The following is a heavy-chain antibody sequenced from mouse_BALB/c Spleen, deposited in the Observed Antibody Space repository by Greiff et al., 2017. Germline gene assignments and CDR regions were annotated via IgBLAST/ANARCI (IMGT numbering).Heavy chain of an antibody. Sequence: EVKLVESGGGLVQPGGSLRLFCATSGFTFTDYYMSWVRQPPGKALEWLGFIRNKANGYTTEYSASVKGRFTISRDNSQSILYLQMNTLRAEDSATYYCARDIGYWGQGTLVTVSA. CDR3: ARDIGY. CDR1: GFTFTDYY. J-gene: IGHJ3*01. CDR2: IRNKANGYTT. V-gene: IGHV7-3*02.